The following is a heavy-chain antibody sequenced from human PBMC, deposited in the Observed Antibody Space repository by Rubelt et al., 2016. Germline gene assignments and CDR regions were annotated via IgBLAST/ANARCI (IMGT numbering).Heavy chain of an antibody. D-gene: IGHD3-22*01. Sequence: EVQLVESGGALVQPGGSLRLSCAASGFTFSSYWMTWVRQAPGKGLEWVATIRQDGSEKYYVDSVRGPFTISRDNAKNSLALHRNSLRAEDTAVYYCAREVSSGSYFDYWGQGALVTASS. CDR2: IRQDGSEK. V-gene: IGHV3-7*01. J-gene: IGHJ4*02. CDR1: GFTFSSYW. CDR3: AREVSSGSYFDY.